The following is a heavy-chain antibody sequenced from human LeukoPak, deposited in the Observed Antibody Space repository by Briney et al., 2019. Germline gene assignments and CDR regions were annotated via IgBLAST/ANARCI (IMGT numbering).Heavy chain of an antibody. Sequence: SETLSLTCTVSGGSISSYYWSWIRQSPGKGLECIGYIHYTGSTNYNPSLKSRVTISVDTAKRQFSLKLRSVTAADTAVYYCARVAGYRIEDYFDYWGQGTLVTVSS. CDR3: ARVAGYRIEDYFDY. V-gene: IGHV4-59*01. D-gene: IGHD6-13*01. CDR2: IHYTGST. CDR1: GGSISSYY. J-gene: IGHJ4*02.